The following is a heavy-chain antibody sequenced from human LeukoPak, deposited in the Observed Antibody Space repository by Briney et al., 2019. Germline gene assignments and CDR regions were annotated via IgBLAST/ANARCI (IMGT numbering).Heavy chain of an antibody. CDR2: INPNSGGT. Sequence: ASVKVSCKASGYTFTGYYMHWVRQAPGQGLEWMGWINPNSGGTNYAQKFQGRVTMTRDTSISTAYMELRSLRSDDTAVYYCARVGGFITGTTRANWFDPWGQGTLVTVSS. J-gene: IGHJ5*02. CDR3: ARVGGFITGTTRANWFDP. CDR1: GYTFTGYY. D-gene: IGHD1-20*01. V-gene: IGHV1-2*02.